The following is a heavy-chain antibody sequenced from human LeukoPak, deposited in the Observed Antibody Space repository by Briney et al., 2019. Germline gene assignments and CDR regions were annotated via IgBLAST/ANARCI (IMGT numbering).Heavy chain of an antibody. CDR1: GYTFTSYD. CDR2: MNPNSGNT. V-gene: IGHV1-8*03. Sequence: ASVKVSCKASGYTFTSYDINWVRQAPGQGLEWMGWMNPNSGNTGYAQKFQGRVTITRNTSISTAYMELSSLRSEDTAVYYCARSIVVPAEHWFDPWGQGTLVTVSS. J-gene: IGHJ5*02. CDR3: ARSIVVPAEHWFDP. D-gene: IGHD2-2*01.